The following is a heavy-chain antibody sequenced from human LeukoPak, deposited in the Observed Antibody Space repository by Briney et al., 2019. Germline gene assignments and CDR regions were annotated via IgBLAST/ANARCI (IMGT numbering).Heavy chain of an antibody. Sequence: SETLSLTCTVSGGSISTYYWSWIRQSPGKGLDWIGYIHDTGSTNYNPSLKSRVSISVDRSKSQFSLHLSSVTAADTAVYFCARVEPYSYYFGMDVWGQGTTVTVSS. D-gene: IGHD1-26*01. V-gene: IGHV4-59*08. CDR1: GGSISTYY. CDR3: ARVEPYSYYFGMDV. J-gene: IGHJ6*02. CDR2: IHDTGST.